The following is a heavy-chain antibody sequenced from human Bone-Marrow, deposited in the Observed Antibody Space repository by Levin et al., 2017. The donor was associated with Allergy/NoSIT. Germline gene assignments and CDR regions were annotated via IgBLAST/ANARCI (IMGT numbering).Heavy chain of an antibody. J-gene: IGHJ6*03. V-gene: IGHV1-2*06. CDR3: AREYYMDV. CDR1: GYTFTGYY. CDR2: INPNSGGT. Sequence: GGSLRLSCKASGYTFTGYYIHWVRQAPGQGLEWMGRINPNSGGTNYAQKFQGRVTMTRDTSISTAYMELSRLRSADTAVYFCAREYYMDVWGKGTTVTVSS.